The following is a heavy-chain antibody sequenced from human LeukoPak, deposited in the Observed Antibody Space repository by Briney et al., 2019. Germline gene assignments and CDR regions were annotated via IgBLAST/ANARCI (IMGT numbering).Heavy chain of an antibody. J-gene: IGHJ4*02. D-gene: IGHD5-18*01. CDR1: GFPFSNAW. V-gene: IGHV3-15*07. CDR3: TTDVGTGYNYGYSLDDY. CDR2: IKSKTDGGTT. Sequence: GGSRRLSWAASGFPFSNAWMNWVRQAPGKGLEWVGRIKSKTDGGTTDYAAPVKGRFTISRDDSKSMLYVQMNSLKTEDTAVYYCTTDVGTGYNYGYSLDDYWGQGTLVTVSS.